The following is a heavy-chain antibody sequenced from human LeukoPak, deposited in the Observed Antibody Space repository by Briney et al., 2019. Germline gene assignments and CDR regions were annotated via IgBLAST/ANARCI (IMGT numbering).Heavy chain of an antibody. Sequence: GGSLRLSCTASGFTFSSYTMTWVRQAPGKGLEWVSAISNNGGYTYYADSVQGRFTISRDNSKSTLCLQMNSLRAEDTAVYYCAKQLGYCSDGSCYFPYWGQGTLVTVSS. D-gene: IGHD2-15*01. CDR2: ISNNGGYT. J-gene: IGHJ4*02. CDR3: AKQLGYCSDGSCYFPY. CDR1: GFTFSSYT. V-gene: IGHV3-23*01.